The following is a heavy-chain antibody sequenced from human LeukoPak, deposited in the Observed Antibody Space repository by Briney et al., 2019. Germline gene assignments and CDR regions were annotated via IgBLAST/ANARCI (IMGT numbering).Heavy chain of an antibody. J-gene: IGHJ4*02. CDR2: ISSNNGYI. Sequence: GGSLRLSCAASGFSFSSYRMNWVRQAPGKGLEWVASISSNNGYIYYADSVKGRFTISSDNGENSLHLQMNSLRAEDAAVYYCARDLGTRKSIAFADWGQGTLVTVSS. V-gene: IGHV3-21*01. CDR1: GFSFSSYR. CDR3: ARDLGTRKSIAFAD. D-gene: IGHD6-6*01.